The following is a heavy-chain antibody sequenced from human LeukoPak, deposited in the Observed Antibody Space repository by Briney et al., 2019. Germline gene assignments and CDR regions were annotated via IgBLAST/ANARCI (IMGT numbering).Heavy chain of an antibody. D-gene: IGHD2-21*02. CDR2: IIPILGIA. Sequence: SVKVSCKASGYTFTSYGISWVRQAPGQGLEWMGRIIPILGIANYAQKFQGRVTITADKSTSTAYMELSSLRSEDTAVYYCARVMAYCGGDCYPPDYWGQGTLVTVSS. J-gene: IGHJ4*02. V-gene: IGHV1-69*04. CDR3: ARVMAYCGGDCYPPDY. CDR1: GYTFTSYG.